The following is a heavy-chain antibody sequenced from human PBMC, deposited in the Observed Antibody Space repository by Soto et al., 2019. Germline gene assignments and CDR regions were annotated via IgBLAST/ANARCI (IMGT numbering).Heavy chain of an antibody. CDR3: ARAQHYDILTY. J-gene: IGHJ4*02. D-gene: IGHD3-9*01. V-gene: IGHV1-3*01. CDR2: INAGNGNT. Sequence: GASVEVSCKASGYTFTSYSMHWVPQAPGQRLEWMGWINAGNGNTKYSQKFQGRVTITRDTSASTAYMELSSLRSEDTAVYYCARAQHYDILTYWGQGTLVTVSS. CDR1: GYTFTSYS.